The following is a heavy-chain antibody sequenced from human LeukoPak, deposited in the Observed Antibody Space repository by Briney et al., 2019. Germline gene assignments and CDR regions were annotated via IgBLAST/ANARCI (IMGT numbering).Heavy chain of an antibody. J-gene: IGHJ6*03. D-gene: IGHD6-13*01. V-gene: IGHV3-23*01. CDR3: AKKETKYSTERSYMAV. CDR1: GFTFSRFA. CDR2: ISGSGVST. Sequence: GGSLRLSCSASGFTFSRFAMTWVRQAPGKGLDWVSSISGSGVSTYLTDSVKGRFTVSRDNANDTLYLQMDNLRADDTAVYFCAKKETKYSTERSYMAVWGKGTTVTVSS.